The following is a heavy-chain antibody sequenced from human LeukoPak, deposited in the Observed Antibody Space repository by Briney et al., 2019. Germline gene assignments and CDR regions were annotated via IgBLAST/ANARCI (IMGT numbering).Heavy chain of an antibody. CDR3: AKDGGDGYNLFYFDY. J-gene: IGHJ4*02. V-gene: IGHV3-7*01. Sequence: GGSLRLSCAASGFTFSSYWMSWVRQAPGKGLEWVANIKQDGSEKYYVDSVKGRFTISRGNAKNSLYLQMNSLRAEDTAVYYCAKDGGDGYNLFYFDYWGQGTLVTVSS. D-gene: IGHD5-24*01. CDR2: IKQDGSEK. CDR1: GFTFSSYW.